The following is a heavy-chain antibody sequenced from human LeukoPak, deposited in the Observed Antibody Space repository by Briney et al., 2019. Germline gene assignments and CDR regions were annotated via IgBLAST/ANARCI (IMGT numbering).Heavy chain of an antibody. D-gene: IGHD1-26*01. Sequence: SETLSLTCTVSGGSINTYYWSWIRQPPGKGLEWIGYNLYSGSTNYNPSLKSRVTISVDTSTNQFSLRLSSVTAADTAVYYCARSLGATRYNLKYYFFYGLDVWGQGTTVTVS. CDR3: ARSLGATRYNLKYYFFYGLDV. CDR1: GGSINTYY. CDR2: NLYSGST. J-gene: IGHJ6*02. V-gene: IGHV4-59*01.